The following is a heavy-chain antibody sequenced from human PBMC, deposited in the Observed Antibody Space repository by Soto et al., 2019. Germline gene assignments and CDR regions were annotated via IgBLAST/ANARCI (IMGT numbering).Heavy chain of an antibody. CDR1: GGSISSGGYY. J-gene: IGHJ5*02. CDR3: ARDRPEGFDP. CDR2: IYYSGST. Sequence: SETLSLTCTVSGGSISSGGYYWSWIRQHPGKGLEWIGYIYYSGSTYYNPSLKSRVTISVDTSKNQFSLKLSSVTAADTAVYYCARDRPEGFDPWGQGTLVTVSS. V-gene: IGHV4-31*03.